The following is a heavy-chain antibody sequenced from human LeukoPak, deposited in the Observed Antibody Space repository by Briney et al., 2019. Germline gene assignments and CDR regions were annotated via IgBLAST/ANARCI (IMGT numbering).Heavy chain of an antibody. J-gene: IGHJ5*02. V-gene: IGHV4-38-2*02. D-gene: IGHD2-2*01. CDR3: ARGTSSTSNYNWFDP. CDR2: SYTTGST. Sequence: SETLSLTCTVSGYSISSGYYWGWIRQPPGKGLEWIGRSYTTGSTNYNPPLKSRVTMSVDTSKNQFSLRLSSVTAADTAVYYCARGTSSTSNYNWFDPWGQGTLVTVSS. CDR1: GYSISSGYY.